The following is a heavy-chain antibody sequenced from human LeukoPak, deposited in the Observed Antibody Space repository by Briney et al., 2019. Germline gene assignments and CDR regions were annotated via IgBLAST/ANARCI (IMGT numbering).Heavy chain of an antibody. CDR2: VYSSGST. Sequence: SDTLSLTCTVSGGAISGYYWSWIRQPAGKGLEWLGRVYSSGSTKYNPSLESRVTMSVDTSKNQFSLKLNFVTAADTAVYYCTRVGSGYDFFDYWGQGTLVTVSS. CDR3: TRVGSGYDFFDY. D-gene: IGHD3/OR15-3a*01. CDR1: GGAISGYY. V-gene: IGHV4-4*07. J-gene: IGHJ4*02.